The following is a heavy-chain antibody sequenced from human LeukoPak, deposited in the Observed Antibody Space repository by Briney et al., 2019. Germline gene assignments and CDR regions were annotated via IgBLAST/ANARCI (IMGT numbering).Heavy chain of an antibody. J-gene: IGHJ4*02. CDR3: ARALELLRRYDY. Sequence: PSETLSLTCTVSGGSISSYYWSWLRQPPGKGLEWIGYIYYSGSTNYNPSPKSRVTISVDTSKNQFSLKLSSVTAADTAVYYCARALELLRRYDYWGQGTLVTVSS. D-gene: IGHD1-26*01. V-gene: IGHV4-59*12. CDR1: GGSISSYY. CDR2: IYYSGST.